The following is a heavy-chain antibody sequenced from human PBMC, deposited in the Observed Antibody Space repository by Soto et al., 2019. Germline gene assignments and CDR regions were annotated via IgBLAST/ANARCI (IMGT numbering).Heavy chain of an antibody. CDR3: ARPLSPGGGYDAFDI. Sequence: EVQLVQSGAEVKKPGESLTISCKGSGYSFTSYWIGWVRQMPGKGLECMGIIYPGDSDTRYSPSFQGQVTISADKSISTAYLQWSSLKASDTAMYYCARPLSPGGGYDAFDIWGQGTMVTVSS. CDR2: IYPGDSDT. V-gene: IGHV5-51*03. D-gene: IGHD2-15*01. CDR1: GYSFTSYW. J-gene: IGHJ3*02.